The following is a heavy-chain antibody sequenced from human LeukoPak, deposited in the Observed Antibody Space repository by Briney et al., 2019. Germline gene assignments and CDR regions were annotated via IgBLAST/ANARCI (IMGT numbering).Heavy chain of an antibody. D-gene: IGHD5-18*01. CDR3: ARDGGDTAMGTLPFDY. Sequence: GGSLRLSCAASGFTFSDYYMSWIRQAPGKGLEWVSYISSSGSNIYYADSVKGRFTISRDNAKNSLYLQMNSLRAEDTAVYYCARDGGDTAMGTLPFDYWGQGTLVTVSS. CDR1: GFTFSDYY. CDR2: ISSSGSNI. J-gene: IGHJ4*02. V-gene: IGHV3-11*01.